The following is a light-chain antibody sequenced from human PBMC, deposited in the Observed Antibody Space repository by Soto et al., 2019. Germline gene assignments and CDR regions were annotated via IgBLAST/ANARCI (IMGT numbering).Light chain of an antibody. CDR3: QQFDNLPYT. V-gene: IGKV1-33*01. J-gene: IGKJ2*01. Sequence: DIQMTQSPSSLSASVGDRVTITCQASQDISDYLNWFQQKPGKAPNLLIYRASNLQTGVPSSFSGSGSGTYFTLTISSLQPEDIATYYCQQFDNLPYTYGQGTKLEIK. CDR1: QDISDY. CDR2: RAS.